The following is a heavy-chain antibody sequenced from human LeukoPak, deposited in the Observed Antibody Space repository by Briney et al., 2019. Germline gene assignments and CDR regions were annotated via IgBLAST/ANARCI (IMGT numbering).Heavy chain of an antibody. CDR1: GYSFTSYW. CDR2: IYPGDSDT. V-gene: IGHV5-51*01. CDR3: ATMYYYDSSGYYPYYFDY. J-gene: IGHJ4*02. D-gene: IGHD3-22*01. Sequence: GESLKISCKGSGYSFTSYWIGWVRQMPGKGLEWMGIIYPGDSDTSYSPSFQGQVTISADKSISTAYLQWSSLKASDTAMYYCATMYYYDSSGYYPYYFDYWGQGTLVTVSS.